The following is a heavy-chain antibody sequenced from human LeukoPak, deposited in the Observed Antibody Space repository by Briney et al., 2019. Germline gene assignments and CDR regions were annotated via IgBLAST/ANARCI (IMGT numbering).Heavy chain of an antibody. CDR1: GYTFTTYY. J-gene: IGHJ4*02. V-gene: IGHV1-46*01. D-gene: IGHD5-18*01. CDR3: ARGGMGIQLWSFGD. CDR2: INPSGGST. Sequence: GASVKVSCKASGYTFTTYYMHWVRQAPGQGLDWMGIINPSGGSTIYAQKFLGRVTMTRDTSTNTVYMDLSSLRSDDTAVYYCARGGMGIQLWSFGDWGQGTLVTVSS.